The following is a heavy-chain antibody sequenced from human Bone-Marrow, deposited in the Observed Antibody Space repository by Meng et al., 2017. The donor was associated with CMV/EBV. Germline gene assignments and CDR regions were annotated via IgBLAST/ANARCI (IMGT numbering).Heavy chain of an antibody. CDR2: ISYDGSNK. D-gene: IGHD6-6*01. CDR1: GFTFSSYA. CDR3: ARGGYSSSLLDY. V-gene: IGHV3-30-3*01. Sequence: GESLKISCAASGFTFSSYAMHWVRQAPGKGLEWVAVISYDGSNKYYADSVKGRFTISRDNSKNTLYLQMNSQRAEDTAVYYCARGGYSSSLLDYWGQGPLVPVSS. J-gene: IGHJ4*02.